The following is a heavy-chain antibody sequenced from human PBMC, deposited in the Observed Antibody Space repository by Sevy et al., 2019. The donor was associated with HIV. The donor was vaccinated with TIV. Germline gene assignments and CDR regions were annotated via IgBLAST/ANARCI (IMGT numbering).Heavy chain of an antibody. V-gene: IGHV3-66*01. Sequence: GGSLRLSCAASGFTVSRNYMSWVRQAPGKGLEWVSVIYSDGKTFYADSVQDRFTISRDNSKNTLYLQMNSLRAEDTAVYYCAGWNSAWTLFDYWGQGTLVTVSS. J-gene: IGHJ4*02. CDR2: IYSDGKT. D-gene: IGHD6-19*01. CDR1: GFTVSRNY. CDR3: AGWNSAWTLFDY.